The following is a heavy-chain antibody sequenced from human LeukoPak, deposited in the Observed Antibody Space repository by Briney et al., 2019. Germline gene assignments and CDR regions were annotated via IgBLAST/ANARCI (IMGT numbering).Heavy chain of an antibody. CDR3: GKVQTPQAIIWFGETGFES. V-gene: IGHV3-30*18. CDR2: ISYDGSNK. CDR1: GFTFSSYG. J-gene: IGHJ4*02. Sequence: GGSLRLSCAASGFTFSSYGMHWVRQAPGKGLEWVAVISYDGSNKYYADSVKGRFTISRDNAKSTLYLQMNSLRAEDTAVYYCGKVQTPQAIIWFGETGFESWGQGTLVT. D-gene: IGHD3-10*01.